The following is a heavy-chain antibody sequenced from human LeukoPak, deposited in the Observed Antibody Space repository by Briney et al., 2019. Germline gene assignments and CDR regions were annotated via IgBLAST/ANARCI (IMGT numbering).Heavy chain of an antibody. CDR1: GGSISSSSYY. Sequence: SETLSLTCTVSGGSISSSSYYWGWIRQPPGKGLEWIGSIYYSGSTYYNPSLKSRVTISVDTSKNQFSLKLSSVTAADTAVYYCARGRAYYDSWSGYHSHFDYWGQGTLVTVSS. J-gene: IGHJ4*02. CDR3: ARGRAYYDSWSGYHSHFDY. V-gene: IGHV4-39*07. D-gene: IGHD3-3*01. CDR2: IYYSGST.